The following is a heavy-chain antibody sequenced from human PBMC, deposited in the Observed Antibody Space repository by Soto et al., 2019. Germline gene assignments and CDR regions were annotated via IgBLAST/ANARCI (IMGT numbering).Heavy chain of an antibody. V-gene: IGHV4-34*01. Sequence: SSETLSLTCAVYGGSFSGYYWSWIRQPPGKGLEWIGEINHSGSTNYNPSLKSRVTISVDTSKNQFSLKLSSVTAADTAVYYCASIAAADDYWGQGTLVTVSS. D-gene: IGHD6-13*01. CDR2: INHSGST. J-gene: IGHJ4*02. CDR1: GGSFSGYY. CDR3: ASIAAADDY.